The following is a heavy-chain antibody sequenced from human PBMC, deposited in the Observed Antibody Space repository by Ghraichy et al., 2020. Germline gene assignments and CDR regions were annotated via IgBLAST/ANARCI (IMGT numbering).Heavy chain of an antibody. D-gene: IGHD3-3*01. CDR2: INQDGSAE. CDR3: ARGSDFWSGSRNHYYGMDV. J-gene: IGHJ6*02. Sequence: GGSLRLSCVASGFTFSTYWMSWVRQAPGKGLEWVANINQDGSAEWYVDSVKGRVTISRDNAKNSVYLQLNSLRADDTAVYYCARGSDFWSGSRNHYYGMDVGGQGTTVTVSS. V-gene: IGHV3-7*01. CDR1: GFTFSTYW.